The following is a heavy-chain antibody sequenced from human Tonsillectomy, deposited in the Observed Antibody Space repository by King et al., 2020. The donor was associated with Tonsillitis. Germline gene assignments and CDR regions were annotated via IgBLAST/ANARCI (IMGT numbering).Heavy chain of an antibody. D-gene: IGHD3-10*01. CDR1: GYTFTGYY. V-gene: IGHV1-2*02. CDR3: ARGRDYYGSGSWGY. CDR2: INPNSGST. Sequence: QLVQSGAEVKKPGASVKVSCTASGYTFTGYYMYYVRQAPGQGLEWTGWINPNSGSTNYAQKFQGRVTMTRDTSINTTYMELNRLKSDDTAVYYCARGRDYYGSGSWGYWGQGTLVTVSS. J-gene: IGHJ4*02.